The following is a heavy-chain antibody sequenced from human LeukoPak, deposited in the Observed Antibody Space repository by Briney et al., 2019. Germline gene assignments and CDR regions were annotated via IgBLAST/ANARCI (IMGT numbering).Heavy chain of an antibody. V-gene: IGHV3-23*01. J-gene: IGHJ4*02. CDR3: ARDWYDY. D-gene: IGHD6-13*01. CDR2: IGGSGSYT. CDR1: GSTFSTYA. Sequence: PGGSLRLSCAASGSTFSTYAMIWVRQAPGKGLEWVSVIGGSGSYTYYADSVKGRFTNSRDNSKDTLYLQMKSLRAEDTAVYYCARDWYDYWGQGTLVTVSS.